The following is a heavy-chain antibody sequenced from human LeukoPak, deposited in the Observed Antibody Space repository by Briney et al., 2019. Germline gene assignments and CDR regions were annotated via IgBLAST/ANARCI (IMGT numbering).Heavy chain of an antibody. CDR3: ARVLRAASWRSYDY. D-gene: IGHD5-18*01. CDR1: GGSVSNSLYY. V-gene: IGHV4-61*01. J-gene: IGHJ4*02. Sequence: SETLSLTCTVSGGSVSNSLYYWSWIRQPPGKGLEWVGYIYYNGDTNYNPSLKSRVIISIDTSSNQFSLRLNSMTAADTAVYYCARVLRAASWRSYDYWGQGSLVTVSS. CDR2: IYYNGDT.